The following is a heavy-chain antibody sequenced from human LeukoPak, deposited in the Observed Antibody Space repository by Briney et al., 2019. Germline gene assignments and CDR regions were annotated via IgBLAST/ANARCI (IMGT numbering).Heavy chain of an antibody. Sequence: GSLRLSCAASGFSFSDAWMNWVRQAPGKGLEWVGHIRSKADGGTPDYIAPVKGRFTISRDDSKDTLYLQMNSLNTEDTAMYYCTTRSPARYCSDGACYSSAGYWGQGTLVTVSS. CDR3: TTRSPARYCSDGACYSSAGY. CDR2: IRSKADGGTP. CDR1: GFSFSDAW. V-gene: IGHV3-15*07. J-gene: IGHJ4*02. D-gene: IGHD2-15*01.